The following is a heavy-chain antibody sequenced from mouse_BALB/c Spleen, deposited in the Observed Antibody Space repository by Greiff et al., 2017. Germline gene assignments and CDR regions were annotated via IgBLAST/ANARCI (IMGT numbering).Heavy chain of an antibody. CDR2: IDPANGNT. D-gene: IGHD2-14*01. CDR3: AAAYYRAWFAY. V-gene: IGHV14-3*02. J-gene: IGHJ3*01. Sequence: EGQLQQSGAELVKPGASVKLSCTASGFNIKDTYMHWVKQRPEQGLEWIGRIDPANGNTKYDPKFQGKATITADTSSNTAYLQLSSLTSEDTAVYYCAAAYYRAWFAYWGQGTLVTVSA. CDR1: GFNIKDTY.